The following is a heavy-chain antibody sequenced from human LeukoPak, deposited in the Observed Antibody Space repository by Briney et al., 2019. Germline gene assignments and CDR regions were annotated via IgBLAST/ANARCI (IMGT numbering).Heavy chain of an antibody. D-gene: IGHD2-15*01. Sequence: SETLSLTCTVSGGSVSSGSYYWSWIRQPPGKGLEWIGYIYYSGSTNYNPSLKSRVTISVDTSKNQFSLKLSSVTAADTAVYYCARACSGGSCYSYTFDYWGQGTLVPVSS. J-gene: IGHJ4*02. CDR3: ARACSGGSCYSYTFDY. CDR2: IYYSGST. CDR1: GGSVSSGSYY. V-gene: IGHV4-61*01.